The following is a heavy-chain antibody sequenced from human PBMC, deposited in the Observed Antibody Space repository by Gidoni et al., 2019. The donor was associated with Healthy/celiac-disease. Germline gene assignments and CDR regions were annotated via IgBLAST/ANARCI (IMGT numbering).Heavy chain of an antibody. CDR1: GYTFTGSY. D-gene: IGHD2-2*01. V-gene: IGHV1-2*02. Sequence: QVQLVQSGAEVKKPGASVKVSCKASGYTFTGSYMHWVRQAPGQGLEWMGWINPNSGGTNYAQKFQGRVTMTRDTSISTAYMELSRLRSDDTAVYYCAREVRIVVVPAAPWGWFDPWGQGTLVTVSS. J-gene: IGHJ5*02. CDR2: INPNSGGT. CDR3: AREVRIVVVPAAPWGWFDP.